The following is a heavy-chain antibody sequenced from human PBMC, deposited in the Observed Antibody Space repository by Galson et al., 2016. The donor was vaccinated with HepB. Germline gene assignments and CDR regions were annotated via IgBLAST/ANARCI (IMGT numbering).Heavy chain of an antibody. J-gene: IGHJ4*02. CDR3: AKDLYGSGTYGLDY. CDR2: ISAGGGST. D-gene: IGHD3-10*01. V-gene: IGHV3-23*01. Sequence: CAVSGFTFSSYAISWVRQAPGKGLEWVSGISAGGGSTFYADSVKGRFTISRDNSKNTLYLQMNSLRAEDTAQYYCAKDLYGSGTYGLDYWGRGTLVTVSS. CDR1: GFTFSSYA.